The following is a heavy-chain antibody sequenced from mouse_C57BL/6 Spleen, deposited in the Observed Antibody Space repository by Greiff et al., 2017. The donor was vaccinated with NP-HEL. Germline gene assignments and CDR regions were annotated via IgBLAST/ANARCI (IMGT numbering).Heavy chain of an antibody. CDR1: GYAFSSSW. J-gene: IGHJ4*01. D-gene: IGHD1-1*01. CDR3: ARMGPITTVVADAMDY. V-gene: IGHV1-82*01. CDR2: IYPGDGDT. Sequence: QVHVKQSGPELVKPGASVKISCKASGYAFSSSWMNWVKQRPGKGLEWIGRIYPGDGDTNYNGKFKGKATLTADKSSSTAYMQLSSLTSEDSAVYFCARMGPITTVVADAMDYWGQGTSVTVSS.